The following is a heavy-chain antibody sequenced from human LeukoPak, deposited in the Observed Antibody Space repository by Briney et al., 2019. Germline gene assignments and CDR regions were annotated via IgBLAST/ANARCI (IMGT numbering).Heavy chain of an antibody. J-gene: IGHJ4*02. D-gene: IGHD4-11*01. CDR1: GFTFSDYY. CDR3: ASQGIHDYSNYVDY. Sequence: PGGSLRLSCAASGFTFSDYYMSWIRQAPGKGLEWVSYISSSGSTIYYADSVKGRFTISRDNSKNTLYLQMNSLRAEDTAVYYCASQGIHDYSNYVDYWGQGTLVTVSS. CDR2: ISSSGSTI. V-gene: IGHV3-11*04.